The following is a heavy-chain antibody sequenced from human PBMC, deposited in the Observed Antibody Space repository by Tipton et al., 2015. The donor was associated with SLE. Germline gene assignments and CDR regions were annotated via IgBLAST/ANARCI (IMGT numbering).Heavy chain of an antibody. CDR3: ARAARYYYDSSGYYYFDY. J-gene: IGHJ4*02. Sequence: TLSLTCTVSGGSISSSSYYWGWIRQPPGKGLEWIGRIYTSGTTNYNPSLKSRVTMSIDTSKNQFSLKLTSVTAADTAVYYCARAARYYYDSSGYYYFDYWGQGTLVTVSS. D-gene: IGHD3-22*01. CDR1: GGSISSSSYY. CDR2: IYTSGTT. V-gene: IGHV4-61*02.